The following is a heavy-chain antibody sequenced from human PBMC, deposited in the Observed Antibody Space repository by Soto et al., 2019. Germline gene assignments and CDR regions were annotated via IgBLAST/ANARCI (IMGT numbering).Heavy chain of an antibody. V-gene: IGHV1-18*01. D-gene: IGHD3-3*01. CDR3: AREAEYDFCIDY. CDR1: GYTFTSYA. CDR2: ISAYNGNT. J-gene: IGHJ4*02. Sequence: ASVKVSCKASGYTFTSYAMHWVRQAPGQRLEWMGWISAYNGNTNYAQKLQGRVTMTTDTSTSTAYMELRSLRSDDTAVYYCAREAEYDFCIDYWGQGTLVTVSS.